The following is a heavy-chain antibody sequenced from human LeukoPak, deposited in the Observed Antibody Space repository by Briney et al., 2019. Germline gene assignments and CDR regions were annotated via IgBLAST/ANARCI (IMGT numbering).Heavy chain of an antibody. CDR2: ICGSGGST. CDR1: GFTFSSYA. V-gene: IGHV3-23*01. D-gene: IGHD3-3*01. CDR3: ATTFYDFWSGYPGY. J-gene: IGHJ4*02. Sequence: GSLRLSCAASGFTFSSYAMSWVRQAPGKGLEWVSAICGSGGSTYYADSVKGRFTISRDNSNNTLYLQMNSLRAEDTAVYYCATTFYDFWSGYPGYWGQGTLVTVSS.